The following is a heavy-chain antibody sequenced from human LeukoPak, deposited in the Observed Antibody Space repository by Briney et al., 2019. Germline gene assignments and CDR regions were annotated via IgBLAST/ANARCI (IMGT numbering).Heavy chain of an antibody. CDR2: IRSKANSYAT. CDR1: GFTLSGSA. CDR3: TSSSLAVSAGGVGDY. D-gene: IGHD6-6*01. J-gene: IGHJ4*02. V-gene: IGHV3-73*01. Sequence: PGGSLKLSCAASGFTLSGSAMHWVRQASGKGLEWVGRIRSKANSYATAYAASVKGRFTISRDDSKNTAYLQMNSLKTEDTAVYYCTSSSLAVSAGGVGDYWGQGTLVTVSS.